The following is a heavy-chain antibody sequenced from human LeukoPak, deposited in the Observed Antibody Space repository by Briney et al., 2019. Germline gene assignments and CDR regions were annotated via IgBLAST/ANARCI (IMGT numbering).Heavy chain of an antibody. D-gene: IGHD6-19*01. CDR1: EFIFSDYA. CDR2: IDKTTYPT. J-gene: IGHJ4*02. CDR3: AKFEGATIPGWFNDY. Sequence: GGSLRLSCAASEFIFSDYAMGWVRQAPGKGLEWVSTIDKTTYPTFYADSVKGRFTISRDNSKNTLYPQMNSLRTEDTAVYFCAKFEGATIPGWFNDYWGQGTLVTVSS. V-gene: IGHV3-23*05.